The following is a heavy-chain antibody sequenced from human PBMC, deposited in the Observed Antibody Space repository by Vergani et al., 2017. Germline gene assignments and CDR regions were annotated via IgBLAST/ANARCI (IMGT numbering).Heavy chain of an antibody. CDR2: IYPGDSDT. V-gene: IGHV5-51*01. CDR1: GYSFTSYW. Sequence: EVQLVQSGAEVKEPGESLKISCKGSGYSFTSYWIGWVRQTPGKGLEWMGIIYPGDSDTRYSPYFQGQVTIAADKSISTAYLQWSSLKAADAAMYYCASIRRVSGAFDIWGQGTMVTVSS. D-gene: IGHD6-6*01. J-gene: IGHJ3*02. CDR3: ASIRRVSGAFDI.